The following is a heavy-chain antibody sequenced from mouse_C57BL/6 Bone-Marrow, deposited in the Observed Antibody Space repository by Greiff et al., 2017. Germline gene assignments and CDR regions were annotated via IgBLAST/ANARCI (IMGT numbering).Heavy chain of an antibody. CDR1: GYTFPSYW. CDR2: IYPTSGRT. J-gene: IGHJ2*01. D-gene: IGHD4-1*01. CDR3: ARSGPLGRSFDY. Sequence: QVQLQQPGAELVKPGASVKMSCKASGYTFPSYWITWVKQRPGQGLEWIGDIYPTSGRTNYNAKFKSKAILTVDTSSNTAYMQLSSLTSEDSAVFYCARSGPLGRSFDYWGQGTTLTVSS. V-gene: IGHV1-55*01.